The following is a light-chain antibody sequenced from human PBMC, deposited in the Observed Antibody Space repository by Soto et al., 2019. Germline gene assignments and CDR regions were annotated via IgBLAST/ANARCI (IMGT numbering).Light chain of an antibody. Sequence: EIVLTQSPATLSLSPGERATLSCRASQSVSRYLAWYQQKPGQAPRLLIYDASNRATGIPARFSGSGSGTDFTLTISRLEPEDFAVYYCQQRSNWPITFGQGTQLEIK. CDR2: DAS. CDR1: QSVSRY. V-gene: IGKV3-11*01. CDR3: QQRSNWPIT. J-gene: IGKJ5*01.